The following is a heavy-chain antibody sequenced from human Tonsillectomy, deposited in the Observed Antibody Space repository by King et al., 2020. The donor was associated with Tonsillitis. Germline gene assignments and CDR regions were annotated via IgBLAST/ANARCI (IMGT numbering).Heavy chain of an antibody. D-gene: IGHD6-13*01. CDR2: IIPILGIA. V-gene: IGHV1-69*04. Sequence: QLVQSGAEVKKPGSSVKVSCKASGGTFSSYAISWVRQAPGQGLEWMGRIIPILGIANYAQKFQGRVTITADKSTSTAYTELSSLRSEDTAVYYCARAPPPYSSSTYGMDVWGQGTTVTVSS. CDR3: ARAPPPYSSSTYGMDV. CDR1: GGTFSSYA. J-gene: IGHJ6*02.